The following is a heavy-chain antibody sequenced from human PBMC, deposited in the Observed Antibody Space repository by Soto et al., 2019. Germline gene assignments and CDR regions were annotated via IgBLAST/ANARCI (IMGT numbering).Heavy chain of an antibody. J-gene: IGHJ6*02. D-gene: IGHD6-19*01. CDR2: ISYDGSNK. CDR1: GFTFSSYA. CDR3: SRGYSSGPYYYYGMDV. V-gene: IGHV3-30-3*01. Sequence: HPGGSLRLSCAASGFTFSSYAMHWVRQAPGKGLEWVAVISYDGSNKYYADSVKGRFTISRDNSKNTLYLQMNSLRAEDTAVYYCSRGYSSGPYYYYGMDVWGQGTTVTVSS.